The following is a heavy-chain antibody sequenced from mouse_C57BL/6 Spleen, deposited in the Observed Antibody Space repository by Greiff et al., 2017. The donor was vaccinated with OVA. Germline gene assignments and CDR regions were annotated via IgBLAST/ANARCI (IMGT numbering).Heavy chain of an antibody. Sequence: EVKLMESGEGLVKPGGSLKLSCAASGFTFSSYDMSWVRQTPEKRLEWVAYISSGGDYSYYADTVKGRFTMSRDNSRNTLYLQMSSLKSEETAMYYCTREREGNYPPWFAYWGQGTLVTVSA. CDR2: ISSGGDYS. CDR1: GFTFSSYD. J-gene: IGHJ3*01. CDR3: TREREGNYPPWFAY. D-gene: IGHD2-1*01. V-gene: IGHV5-9-1*02.